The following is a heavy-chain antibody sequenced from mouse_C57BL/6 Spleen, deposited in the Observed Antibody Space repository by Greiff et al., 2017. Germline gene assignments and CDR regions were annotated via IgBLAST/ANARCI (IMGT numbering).Heavy chain of an antibody. D-gene: IGHD2-4*01. CDR1: GYTFTNYW. V-gene: IGHV1-63*01. CDR2: IYPGGGYT. Sequence: VQLQQSGAELVRPGTSVKMSCKASGYTFTNYWIGWAKQRPGHGLEWIGDIYPGGGYTNYNEKFKGKATLTADKSSSTAYMQFSSLTSEDSAIYYCARGGSTMITSGAWFAYWGQGTLVTVSA. J-gene: IGHJ3*01. CDR3: ARGGSTMITSGAWFAY.